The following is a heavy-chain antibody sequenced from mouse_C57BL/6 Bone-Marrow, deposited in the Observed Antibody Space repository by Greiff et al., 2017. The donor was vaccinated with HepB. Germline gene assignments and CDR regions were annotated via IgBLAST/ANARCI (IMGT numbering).Heavy chain of an antibody. Sequence: ESGPGLVKPSQSLSLTCSVTGYSITSGYYWNWIRQFPGNKLEWLGYISYDGSNHYNPSLKNRISITRDTSKNQFFLKLNSVTTEDTAAYYCARDLLYDYADAYYAMDYWGQGTSVTVSS. V-gene: IGHV3-6*01. CDR1: GYSITSGYY. CDR3: ARDLLYDYADAYYAMDY. CDR2: ISYDGSN. J-gene: IGHJ4*01. D-gene: IGHD2-4*01.